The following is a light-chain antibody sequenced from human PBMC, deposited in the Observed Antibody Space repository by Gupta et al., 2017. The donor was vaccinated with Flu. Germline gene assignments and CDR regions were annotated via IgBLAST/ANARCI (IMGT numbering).Light chain of an antibody. CDR2: KAS. V-gene: IGKV1-5*03. J-gene: IGKJ1*01. Sequence: LLIYKASSLESGVPSRFTANGSGTDFSLTISNLQPADFATYYCQQYDRFPRTFGQGTKVEIK. CDR3: QQYDRFPRT.